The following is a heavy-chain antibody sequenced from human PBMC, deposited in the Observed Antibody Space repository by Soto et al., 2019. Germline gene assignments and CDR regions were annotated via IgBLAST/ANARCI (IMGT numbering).Heavy chain of an antibody. CDR2: IIPMFGTP. CDR1: GGTFSTYA. CDR3: ARHAMAGRSRLAWWGELSD. V-gene: IGHV1-69*01. D-gene: IGHD3-16*02. J-gene: IGHJ4*01. Sequence: QLQLVQSGSEVRKPGSSVNVSCKASGGTFSTYAISWLRQAPGQGPEWMGGIIPMFGTPNYAQKFRGRVTITADDSTSAAYMDLGSLRPADTAVYYCARHAMAGRSRLAWWGELSDWGQGNLVIVSS.